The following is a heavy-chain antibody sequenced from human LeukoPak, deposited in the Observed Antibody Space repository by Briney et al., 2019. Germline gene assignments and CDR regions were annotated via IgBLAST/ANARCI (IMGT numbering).Heavy chain of an antibody. Sequence: GGSLRLSCAASGFIFSSYRMNWVRQAPGKGLEWASYISSSSSTIYYADSVKGRFTISRDNAKNSLYLQMNSLRAEDTAVYFCARADYFDYWGQGTLVTVSS. CDR2: ISSSSSTI. V-gene: IGHV3-48*01. CDR1: GFIFSSYR. J-gene: IGHJ4*02. CDR3: ARADYFDY.